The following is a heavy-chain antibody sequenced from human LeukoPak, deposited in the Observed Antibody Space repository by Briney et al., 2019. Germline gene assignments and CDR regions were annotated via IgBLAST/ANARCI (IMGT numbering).Heavy chain of an antibody. D-gene: IGHD3-10*01. Sequence: GGSLRLSCAASGFTFSSYSMNWVRQAPGKGLEWVSSISSSSSYIYYADSVKGRFTISRDNAKNSLYLQMNSLRAEDTAVYYCARDRYYYGSGSYYTGDYWGQGTLVTVSS. J-gene: IGHJ4*02. CDR2: ISSSSSYI. V-gene: IGHV3-21*01. CDR1: GFTFSSYS. CDR3: ARDRYYYGSGSYYTGDY.